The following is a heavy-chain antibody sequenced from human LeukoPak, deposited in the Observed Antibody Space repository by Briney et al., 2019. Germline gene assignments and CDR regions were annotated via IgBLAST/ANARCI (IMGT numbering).Heavy chain of an antibody. CDR3: ARGAANYDILTGSPPNFDY. D-gene: IGHD3-9*01. Sequence: GGSLRLSCEASGFTFSTYWMSWVRQAPGKGLEWVAVISYDGSNKYYADSVKGRFTISRDNSKNTLYLQMNSLRAEDTAVYYCARGAANYDILTGSPPNFDYWGQGTLVTVSS. CDR2: ISYDGSNK. V-gene: IGHV3-30*03. J-gene: IGHJ4*02. CDR1: GFTFSTYW.